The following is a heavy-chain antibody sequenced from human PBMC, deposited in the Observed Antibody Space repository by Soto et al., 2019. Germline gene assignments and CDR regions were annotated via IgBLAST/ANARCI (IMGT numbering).Heavy chain of an antibody. V-gene: IGHV3-53*01. Sequence: GGSLSLCCTASGCSVTDHYVTWVRQAPGKGLEWVSVLYTGGSAYYGDSVKGRFTISRDSSTNTLYLQMNSLKVGDTAFYFCARSFNDWTTYFDYWSEGTLVTGSS. J-gene: IGHJ4*02. CDR1: GCSVTDHY. CDR3: ARSFNDWTTYFDY. D-gene: IGHD3-9*01. CDR2: LYTGGSA.